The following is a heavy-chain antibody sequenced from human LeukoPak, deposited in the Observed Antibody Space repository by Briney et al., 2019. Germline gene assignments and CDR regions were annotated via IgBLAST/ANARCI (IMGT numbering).Heavy chain of an antibody. CDR3: ARSYYDSSGYFFDP. Sequence: GGSLRLSCAASGFTVSSNYMSWVRQAPGKGLEWVSVIYSGGSTYYADSVKGRFTISRHNSKNTLNLQMNSLRAEDTAVYYCARSYYDSSGYFFDPWGQGTLVTVSS. V-gene: IGHV3-53*04. CDR1: GFTVSSNY. J-gene: IGHJ5*02. D-gene: IGHD3-22*01. CDR2: IYSGGST.